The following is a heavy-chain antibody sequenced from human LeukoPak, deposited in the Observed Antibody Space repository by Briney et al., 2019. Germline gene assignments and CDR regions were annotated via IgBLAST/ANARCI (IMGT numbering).Heavy chain of an antibody. Sequence: GGSLRLSCAASGFTFSSYWMHWVRQAPGKGLEWVSSISSSSSYIYYADSVKGRFTISRDNAKNSLYLQMNSLRAEDTAVYYCARDLGYSQALYYYYYMDVWGKGTTVTVSS. CDR3: ARDLGYSQALYYYYYMDV. CDR2: ISSSSSYI. CDR1: GFTFSSYW. V-gene: IGHV3-21*01. J-gene: IGHJ6*03. D-gene: IGHD5-18*01.